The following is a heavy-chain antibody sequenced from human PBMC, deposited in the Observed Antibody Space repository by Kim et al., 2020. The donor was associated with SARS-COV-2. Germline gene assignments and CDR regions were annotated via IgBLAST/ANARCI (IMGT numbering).Heavy chain of an antibody. Sequence: GESLKISCKGSGYSFTSYWIGWVRQMPGKGLEWMGIIYPGDSDTRYSPSFQGQVTISADKSISTAYLQWSSLKASDTAMYYCARNQWYYYGSGSYYYYGMDVWGQGTKVTVSS. J-gene: IGHJ6*02. CDR1: GYSFTSYW. CDR3: ARNQWYYYGSGSYYYYGMDV. D-gene: IGHD3-10*01. CDR2: IYPGDSDT. V-gene: IGHV5-51*01.